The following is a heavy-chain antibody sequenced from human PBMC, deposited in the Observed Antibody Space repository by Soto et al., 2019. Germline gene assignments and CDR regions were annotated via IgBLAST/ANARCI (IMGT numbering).Heavy chain of an antibody. CDR3: ERGGGWELRPYYFDY. CDR2: INPNSGGT. J-gene: IGHJ4*02. D-gene: IGHD1-26*01. Sequence: QVQLVQSGAEVKKPGASVKVSCKASGYTFTGYYMHWVRQAPGQGLEWMGWINPNSGGTNYAQKFQGRVTMTRTTPISTANRGLGRLISNDTAVYYCERGGGWELRPYYFDYWGQGTLVTVSS. CDR1: GYTFTGYY. V-gene: IGHV1-2*02.